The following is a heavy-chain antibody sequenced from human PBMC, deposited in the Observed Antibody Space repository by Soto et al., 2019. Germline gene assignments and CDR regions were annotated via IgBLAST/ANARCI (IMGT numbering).Heavy chain of an antibody. CDR2: IIPIFGTA. CDR1: GGTFSSYA. D-gene: IGHD5-18*01. CDR3: ARRTGGYSYGYGPYYYYYYGMDV. J-gene: IGHJ6*02. V-gene: IGHV1-69*13. Sequence: ASGKVSCKASGGTFSSYAISWVRQAPGQGLEWMGGIIPIFGTANYAQKFQGRVTITADESTSTAYMELSSLRSEDTAVYYCARRTGGYSYGYGPYYYYYYGMDVWGQGTTVTVSS.